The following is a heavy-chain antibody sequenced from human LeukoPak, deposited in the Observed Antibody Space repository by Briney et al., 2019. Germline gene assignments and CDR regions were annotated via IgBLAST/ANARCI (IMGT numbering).Heavy chain of an antibody. CDR3: ARHERTYYDSSGYLPIDY. Sequence: SDTRYSPSFQGQVTISADKSISTAYLQWSSLKASDTAMYYCARHERTYYDSSGYLPIDYWGQETLVTVSS. CDR2: SDT. J-gene: IGHJ4*02. V-gene: IGHV5-51*01. D-gene: IGHD3-22*01.